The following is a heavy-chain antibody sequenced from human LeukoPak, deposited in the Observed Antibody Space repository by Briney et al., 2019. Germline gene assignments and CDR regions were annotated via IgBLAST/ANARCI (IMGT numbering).Heavy chain of an antibody. CDR2: INHSGST. J-gene: IGHJ4*02. Sequence: SETLSLTCTVSGGSISSYYWSWIRQPPGKGLEWIGEINHSGSTNYNPSLKSRVTISVDTSKNQFSLKLSSVTAADTAVYYCARGLGSSSSGDRDYWGQGTLVTVSS. CDR1: GGSISSYY. D-gene: IGHD6-6*01. V-gene: IGHV4-34*01. CDR3: ARGLGSSSSGDRDY.